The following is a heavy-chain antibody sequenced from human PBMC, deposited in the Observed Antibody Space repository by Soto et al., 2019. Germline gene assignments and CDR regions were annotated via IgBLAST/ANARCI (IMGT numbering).Heavy chain of an antibody. CDR1: GFTFSNYA. J-gene: IGHJ4*02. V-gene: IGHV3-23*01. D-gene: IGHD3-9*01. CDR3: AKDSGRRYFDWLFAFDS. Sequence: PGGSLRLSCVVSGFTFSNYAMSWVRQAPGKGLEWVSAISGSGGSAYYAASVKGRFTLSRDNSKNILYLQMNRLRAEDTAVYYCAKDSGRRYFDWLFAFDSWGQGSQVTVSS. CDR2: ISGSGGSA.